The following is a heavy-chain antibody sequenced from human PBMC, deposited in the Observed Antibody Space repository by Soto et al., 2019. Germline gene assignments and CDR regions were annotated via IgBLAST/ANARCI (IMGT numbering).Heavy chain of an antibody. CDR1: GYTFTGYY. V-gene: IGHV1-69*13. Sequence: GASVKVSCKASGYTFTGYYMHWVRQAPGQGLEWMGGIIPIFGTANYAQKFQGRVTITADESTSTAYMELSSLRSEDTAVYYCASQNPMSIAAPTNAFDIWGQGTMVTVSS. CDR3: ASQNPMSIAAPTNAFDI. CDR2: IIPIFGTA. J-gene: IGHJ3*02. D-gene: IGHD6-6*01.